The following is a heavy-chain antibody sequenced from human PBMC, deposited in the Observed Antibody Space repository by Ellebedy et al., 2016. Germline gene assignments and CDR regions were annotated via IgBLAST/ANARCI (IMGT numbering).Heavy chain of an antibody. J-gene: IGHJ4*02. CDR1: GGTISSNFYY. D-gene: IGHD4-23*01. V-gene: IGHV4-39*01. CDR3: ATQPRCGGLGRNFDY. CDR2: IHYNGST. Sequence: SETLSLTCTVSGGTISSNFYYWGWIRQPPGKGLEWIGAIHYNGSTHYNTSLKNRVTMSIDTSKNQFSLHLSSLIAADTALFFCATQPRCGGLGRNFDYWGQGILVTVSS.